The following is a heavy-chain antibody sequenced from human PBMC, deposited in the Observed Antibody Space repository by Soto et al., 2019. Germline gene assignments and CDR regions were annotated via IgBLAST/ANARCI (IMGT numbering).Heavy chain of an antibody. V-gene: IGHV4-39*07. Sequence: PSETLSLTCIVSGESISSSSYYWGWIRQPPGKGLEWIGSIYYSGSTYYNPSLKSRVTISVDTSKNQFSLKLSSVTAADTAVYYCARVGYDKRSYYFDYWGQGTLVTVSS. D-gene: IGHD5-12*01. CDR2: IYYSGST. CDR3: ARVGYDKRSYYFDY. J-gene: IGHJ4*02. CDR1: GESISSSSYY.